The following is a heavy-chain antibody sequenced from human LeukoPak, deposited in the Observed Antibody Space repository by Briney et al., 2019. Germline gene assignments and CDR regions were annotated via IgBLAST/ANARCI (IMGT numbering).Heavy chain of an antibody. V-gene: IGHV3-48*03. J-gene: IGHJ4*02. CDR1: GFTFSSYE. Sequence: GGSLRLSCAASGFTFSSYEMNWVRQAPGKGLEWVSYISSSGSTMYYADSVKGRFTISRDNAKNSLYLQMISLRAEDTAVYYCARTYYDILTGYNPYFDYWGQGTLVTVSS. CDR2: ISSSGSTM. CDR3: ARTYYDILTGYNPYFDY. D-gene: IGHD3-9*01.